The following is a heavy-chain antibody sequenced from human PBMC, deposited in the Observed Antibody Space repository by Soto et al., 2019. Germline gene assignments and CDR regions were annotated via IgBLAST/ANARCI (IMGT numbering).Heavy chain of an antibody. CDR2: ISISGSTI. Sequence: GGSLRLSCVASGFSLNDYYMTWIRQAPGEGPEWLSYISISGSTIYYADSIEGRFTVSRDNAKNSLYLQMNSLGAEDTATYYCARVSGGYHIDCWGQGVLVTVSS. D-gene: IGHD1-26*01. CDR3: ARVSGGYHIDC. CDR1: GFSLNDYY. J-gene: IGHJ4*02. V-gene: IGHV3-11*01.